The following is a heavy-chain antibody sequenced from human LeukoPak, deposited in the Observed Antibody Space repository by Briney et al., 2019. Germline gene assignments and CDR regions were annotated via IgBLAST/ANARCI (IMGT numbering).Heavy chain of an antibody. Sequence: GGSLRLSCAASGFTFSSYGMHWVRQAPGKGLEWVAFIRYDGSNKYYADSVKGRFTISRDNSKNTLYLQMNSLRAEGTAVYYCAKGGYSSSWYYFDYWGQGTLVTVSS. CDR1: GFTFSSYG. CDR2: IRYDGSNK. D-gene: IGHD6-13*01. V-gene: IGHV3-30*02. J-gene: IGHJ4*02. CDR3: AKGGYSSSWYYFDY.